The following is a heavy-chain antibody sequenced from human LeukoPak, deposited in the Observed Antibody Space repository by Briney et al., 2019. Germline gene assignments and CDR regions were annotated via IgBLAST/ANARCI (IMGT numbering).Heavy chain of an antibody. CDR2: ISTSSSYI. J-gene: IGHJ4*02. CDR1: GFTFSSYS. Sequence: GGSLRLSCAGSGFTFSSYSMNWVRQAPGKGLEWVSSISTSSSYIYYADSVKGRFTISRDNAKNSLYLQMSSLRVEDTAVYYCARDPRGITALVDYFDYWGQGTLVTVSS. D-gene: IGHD5-18*01. CDR3: ARDPRGITALVDYFDY. V-gene: IGHV3-21*04.